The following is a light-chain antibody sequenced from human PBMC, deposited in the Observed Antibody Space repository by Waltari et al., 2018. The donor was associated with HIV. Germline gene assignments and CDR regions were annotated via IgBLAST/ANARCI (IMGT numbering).Light chain of an antibody. CDR1: ESVSSSY. J-gene: IGKJ2*01. CDR3: QYSRT. Sequence: EIVLTQSPGTLSLSPGERVSLSCRANESVSSSYLAWYQQKPGQSPRLLISGASSRATGIPDRFIGTGSGTDFTLIISRLEREDFAVYYCQYSRTFGQGTRLEIK. V-gene: IGKV3-20*01. CDR2: GAS.